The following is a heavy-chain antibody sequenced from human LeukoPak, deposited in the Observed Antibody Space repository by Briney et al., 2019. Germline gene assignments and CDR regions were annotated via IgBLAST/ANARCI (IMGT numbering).Heavy chain of an antibody. V-gene: IGHV3-21*01. CDR2: ISSSSSYI. Sequence: GGSLGLSCAASGFTFSSYSMNWVRQAPGKGLEWVSSISSSSSYIYYADSVKGRFTISRDNAKNSLYLQMNSLRAEDTAVYYCARDLYDILTGYSSNFDYWGQGTLVTVSS. D-gene: IGHD3-9*01. J-gene: IGHJ4*02. CDR1: GFTFSSYS. CDR3: ARDLYDILTGYSSNFDY.